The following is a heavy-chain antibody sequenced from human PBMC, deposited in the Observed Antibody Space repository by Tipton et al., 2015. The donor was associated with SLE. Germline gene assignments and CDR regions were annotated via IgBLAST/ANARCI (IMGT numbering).Heavy chain of an antibody. CDR3: ARALPSYDFWTGSAPTYYNYYMDV. J-gene: IGHJ6*03. CDR2: IYYSGSP. V-gene: IGHV4-59*01. Sequence: TLSLTCTVSGGSISSYYWSWIRQPPGKGLEWIGSIYYSGSPNYNPSLKSRVTISVDTSNNQFSLKLSSVTAADTAVYYCARALPSYDFWTGSAPTYYNYYMDVWGKVTTVTVSS. D-gene: IGHD3/OR15-3a*01. CDR1: GGSISSYY.